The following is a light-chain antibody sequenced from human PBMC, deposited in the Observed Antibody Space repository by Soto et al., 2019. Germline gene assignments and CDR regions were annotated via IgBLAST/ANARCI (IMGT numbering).Light chain of an antibody. Sequence: QSVLTQPASVSGSPGQSISISCTGSRSDVGSYNFVSWYQLFPGKAPKLIIYDADKRPSGVSSRFSGSKSGFTASLTISGLQAEDEADYFCSSYAGDSALIFGGGTKLTVL. J-gene: IGLJ2*01. CDR1: RSDVGSYNF. CDR2: DAD. CDR3: SSYAGDSALI. V-gene: IGLV2-23*01.